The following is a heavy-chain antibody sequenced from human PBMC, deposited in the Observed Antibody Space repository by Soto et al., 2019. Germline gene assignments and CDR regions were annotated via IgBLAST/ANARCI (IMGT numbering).Heavy chain of an antibody. V-gene: IGHV1-69*01. D-gene: IGHD4-17*01. CDR1: GGTFSSYA. Sequence: QVQLVQSGAEVKKPGSSVKVSCKASGGTFSSYAISWVRQAPGQGLECMGGIIPIFGTANYAQKFQGRVTITADESTSTAYMELSSLRSEDTAVYYCAREFNYGDYSPVGMDVWGQGTTVTVSS. CDR3: AREFNYGDYSPVGMDV. J-gene: IGHJ6*02. CDR2: IIPIFGTA.